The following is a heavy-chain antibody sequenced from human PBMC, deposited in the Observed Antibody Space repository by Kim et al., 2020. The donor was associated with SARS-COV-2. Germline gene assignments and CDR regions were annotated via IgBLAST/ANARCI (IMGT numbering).Heavy chain of an antibody. V-gene: IGHV4-34*01. D-gene: IGHD1-20*01. J-gene: IGHJ5*02. CDR3: ARDLRISGRFDP. Sequence: NYNPSLKSRVTISVDTSKNQFSLKLSSVTAADTAVYYCARDLRISGRFDPWGQGTLVTVSS.